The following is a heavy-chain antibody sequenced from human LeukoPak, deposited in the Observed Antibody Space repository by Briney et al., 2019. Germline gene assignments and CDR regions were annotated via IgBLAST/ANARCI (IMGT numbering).Heavy chain of an antibody. CDR2: INPNSGGT. Sequence: ASVKVSCKASGYTFTGYYMHWVRQAPGQGLEWMGRINPNSGGTNYAQKFQGRVTMTRDTSISTAYMELSRLRSDDTAVYYCARGEQQLVLYYYYMDVWGKGTTVTVSS. CDR3: ARGEQQLVLYYYYMDV. J-gene: IGHJ6*03. D-gene: IGHD6-13*01. CDR1: GYTFTGYY. V-gene: IGHV1-2*06.